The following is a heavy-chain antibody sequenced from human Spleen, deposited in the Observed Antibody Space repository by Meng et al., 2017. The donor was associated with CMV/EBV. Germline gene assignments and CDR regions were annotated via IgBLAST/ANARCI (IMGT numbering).Heavy chain of an antibody. CDR1: GFTFEEYA. CDR2: ISGNSRYI. Sequence: SLKISCEASGFTFEEYAMHWVRQVPGKGLEWVSGISGNSRYIGYADSVQGRVTISRDNAKNSLYLQMNSLRAEDTAVYYCARVSGYCSTNICQWVGGEGHYYYGMDVWGQGTTVTVSS. V-gene: IGHV3-9*01. D-gene: IGHD2-2*01. J-gene: IGHJ6*02. CDR3: ARVSGYCSTNICQWVGGEGHYYYGMDV.